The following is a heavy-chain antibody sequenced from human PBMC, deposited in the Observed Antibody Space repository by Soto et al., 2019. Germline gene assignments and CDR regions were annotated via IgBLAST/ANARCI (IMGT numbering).Heavy chain of an antibody. CDR2: IYHSGST. Sequence: QVQLQESGPGLVKPSGTLSLTCAVSSGSISSSNWWSWVRQPPGKGLEWIGEIYHSGSTNYNPSLKIRVTISVDKSKNQFSLKLSSVTAADTAVYYCARADSSGPTGWFDPWGQGTLVTVSS. J-gene: IGHJ5*02. V-gene: IGHV4-4*02. CDR1: SGSISSSNW. D-gene: IGHD6-19*01. CDR3: ARADSSGPTGWFDP.